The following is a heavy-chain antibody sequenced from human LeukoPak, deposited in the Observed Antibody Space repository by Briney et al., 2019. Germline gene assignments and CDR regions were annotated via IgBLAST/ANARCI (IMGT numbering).Heavy chain of an antibody. CDR3: AVIKRRGETIDY. CDR1: GGSFSGYY. Sequence: SSETLSLTCAVYGGSFSGYYWSWIRQPPGKGLEWIGEINHSGSTNYNPSLKSRVTISVDTSKNQFSLKLSSVTAADTAVYYCAVIKRRGETIDYWGQGTLVTVSS. J-gene: IGHJ4*02. V-gene: IGHV4-34*01. D-gene: IGHD3-10*01. CDR2: INHSGST.